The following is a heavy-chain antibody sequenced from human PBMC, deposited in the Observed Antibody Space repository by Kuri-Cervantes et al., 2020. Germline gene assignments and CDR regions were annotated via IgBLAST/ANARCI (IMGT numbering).Heavy chain of an antibody. CDR2: IKQDGSEK. J-gene: IGHJ4*02. Sequence: GESLKISCAASGFTFSSYWMSWVRQAPGKGLEWVANIKQDGSEKYYVDSVKGRFTISRDNAKNSLYLQMNSLRAEGTAVYYCARDSEWLGTFDYWGQGTLVTVSS. CDR3: ARDSEWLGTFDY. D-gene: IGHD6-19*01. V-gene: IGHV3-7*01. CDR1: GFTFSSYW.